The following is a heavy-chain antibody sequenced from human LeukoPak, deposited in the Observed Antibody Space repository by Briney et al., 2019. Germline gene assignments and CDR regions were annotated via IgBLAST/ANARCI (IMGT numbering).Heavy chain of an antibody. CDR3: ARNPAHLGYSYGYDPSYFDY. CDR1: GYTFTTYG. CDR2: ISAYNGNT. V-gene: IGHV1-18*01. Sequence: ASVKVSCKASGYTFTTYGITWARQVPGQGLEWMGWISAYNGNTNYAQKFQGRVTMTTDTSTSTAYMELRSLKSDDTAVYYCARNPAHLGYSYGYDPSYFDYWGQGTLVTVSS. J-gene: IGHJ4*02. D-gene: IGHD5-18*01.